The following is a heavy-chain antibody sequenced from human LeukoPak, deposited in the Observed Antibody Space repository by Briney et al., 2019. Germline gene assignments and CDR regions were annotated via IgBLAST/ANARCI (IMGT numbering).Heavy chain of an antibody. Sequence: PGGSLRLSCAASGFTFSTYTMNWVRQAPGKGLEWVAVMWYDGSNKSYADSVKGRFTISRDNSKNTLYLQMNTLRAEDTAVYYCARARVATRGPDYWGQGTLVTVSS. V-gene: IGHV3-33*08. CDR1: GFTFSTYT. J-gene: IGHJ4*02. CDR2: MWYDGSNK. CDR3: ARARVATRGPDY. D-gene: IGHD5-12*01.